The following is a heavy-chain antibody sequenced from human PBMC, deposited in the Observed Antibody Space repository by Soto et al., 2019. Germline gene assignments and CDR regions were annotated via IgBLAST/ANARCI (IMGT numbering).Heavy chain of an antibody. Sequence: EVQLVESGGDLVQPGGSLRLSYAASGFAVSSNYMTWVRQAPGKGLEWVSVIHSGGDTHYADSVRGRFTISRDNSKNTLYLQMHSLRAEDTAVYYCVRSRTGTTYGGMDVWGQGTTVTVSS. D-gene: IGHD1-7*01. CDR3: VRSRTGTTYGGMDV. CDR1: GFAVSSNY. V-gene: IGHV3-66*01. J-gene: IGHJ6*02. CDR2: IHSGGDT.